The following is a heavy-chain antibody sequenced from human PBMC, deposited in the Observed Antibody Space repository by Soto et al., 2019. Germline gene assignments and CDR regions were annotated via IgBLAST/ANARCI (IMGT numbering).Heavy chain of an antibody. CDR1: RFTFSSYG. V-gene: IGHV3-30*18. Sequence: QVQLVESGGGVVQPGRSLRLSSAASRFTFSSYGMHWIRQAPGKGLEWVAVISYDGSNKYYADSVKGRFTISRDNSKTTLYLQMNRLRAEDTAVYYCAKDKLRFLDRAYNWFDPWGQGTLVTVSS. D-gene: IGHD3-3*01. CDR2: ISYDGSNK. J-gene: IGHJ5*02. CDR3: AKDKLRFLDRAYNWFDP.